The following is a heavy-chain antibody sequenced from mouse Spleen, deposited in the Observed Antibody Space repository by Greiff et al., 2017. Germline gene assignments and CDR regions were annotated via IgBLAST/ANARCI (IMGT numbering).Heavy chain of an antibody. Sequence: EVMLVESGGGLVKLGGSLKLSCAASGFTFSSYYMSWVRQTPEKRLEWVATISSGGGSTYYPDSVKGRFTISRDNAKNTLYLQMSSLNSEDTAVYYCAREDYYGYGFAYWGQGTLVTVSA. D-gene: IGHD1-2*01. J-gene: IGHJ3*01. CDR1: GFTFSSYY. CDR2: ISSGGGST. V-gene: IGHV5-9*01. CDR3: AREDYYGYGFAY.